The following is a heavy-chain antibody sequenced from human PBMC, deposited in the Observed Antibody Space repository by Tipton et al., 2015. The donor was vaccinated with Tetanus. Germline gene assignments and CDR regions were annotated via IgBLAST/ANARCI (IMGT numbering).Heavy chain of an antibody. D-gene: IGHD5-24*01. CDR1: GGTFSSYA. Sequence: QSGAEVKKPGSSVKVSCKASGGTFSSYAISWVRQAPGQGLEWMGGIIPIFGTANYAQKFRGRVTITADESTSTAYMELSSLRSEDTAVYYCARGRTRDGYNLDAFDIWGQGTMVTVSS. CDR2: IIPIFGTA. J-gene: IGHJ3*02. CDR3: ARGRTRDGYNLDAFDI. V-gene: IGHV1-69*01.